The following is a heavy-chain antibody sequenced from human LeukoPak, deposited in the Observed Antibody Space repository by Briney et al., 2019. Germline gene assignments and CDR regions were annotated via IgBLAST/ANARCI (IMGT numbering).Heavy chain of an antibody. Sequence: PGGFLRLSCAASGLTVSSDYMSWVRQAPGKGLEWVSVIYSGGGTYYADSVRGRFTISRDNSKNTLYLQLNSLRAEDTAVYYCARYPYSTSSWSDPWGQGTLVTVSS. J-gene: IGHJ5*02. CDR3: ARYPYSTSSWSDP. V-gene: IGHV3-66*01. D-gene: IGHD6-6*01. CDR1: GLTVSSDY. CDR2: IYSGGGT.